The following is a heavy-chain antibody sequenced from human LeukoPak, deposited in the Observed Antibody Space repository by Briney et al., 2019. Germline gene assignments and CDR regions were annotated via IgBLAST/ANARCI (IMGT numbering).Heavy chain of an antibody. V-gene: IGHV3-15*07. J-gene: IGHJ6*02. CDR1: GFTFSAYR. CDR2: IKSKTDGGTT. Sequence: PGGSLRLSCAASGFTFSAYRMNWVRQAPGKGLEWDGRIKSKTDGGTTDYAAPVKGRFTISRDDSKNTLYLQMNSLKTEDTAVYYCTTVTLYYYYGMDVWGQGTTVTVSS. CDR3: TTVTLYYYYGMDV. D-gene: IGHD1-14*01.